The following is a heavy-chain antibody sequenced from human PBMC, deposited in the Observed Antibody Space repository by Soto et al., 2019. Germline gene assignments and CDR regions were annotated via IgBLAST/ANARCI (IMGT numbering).Heavy chain of an antibody. CDR3: AKTLAAPLPRAFEI. Sequence: GGSLRLSCAASGFIFSSYAKSWVRQAPGKGLEWVSAISGSGGSTYYANSVKGRFTISRDNSKNTLYLQMNSLRAEDTAVYYCAKTLAAPLPRAFEIGGQGTMVTVSS. CDR1: GFIFSSYA. V-gene: IGHV3-23*01. D-gene: IGHD6-6*01. CDR2: ISGSGGST. J-gene: IGHJ3*02.